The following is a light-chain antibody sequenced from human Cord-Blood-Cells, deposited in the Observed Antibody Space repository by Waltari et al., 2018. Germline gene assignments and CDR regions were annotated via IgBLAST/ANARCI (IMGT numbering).Light chain of an antibody. CDR1: QSVSSSY. CDR3: QQYGSSPPIT. V-gene: IGKV3-20*01. Sequence: IVLTQSPGTMSWSPGVRATISCRASQSVSSSYLAWYQQKPGQAPRLLIYGASSRATGIPDRFSGSGSGTDFTLTISRLEPEDFAVYYCQQYGSSPPITFGQGTRLEIK. J-gene: IGKJ5*01. CDR2: GAS.